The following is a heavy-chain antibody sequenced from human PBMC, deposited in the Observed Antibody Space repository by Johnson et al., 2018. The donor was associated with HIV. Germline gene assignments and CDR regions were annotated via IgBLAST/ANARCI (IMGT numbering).Heavy chain of an antibody. CDR3: ARDFRYSSSWYDAFDI. CDR2: IYSGGST. V-gene: IGHV3-66*01. J-gene: IGHJ3*02. D-gene: IGHD6-13*01. CDR1: GFTVSSNY. Sequence: VQLVESGGGLVQPGGSLRLSCAASGFTVSSNYMSCVRQAPGKGLEWVSVIYSGGSTYYADSVKGRFTISRDNSKNTLYLQMNSLRVEDTAVYYCARDFRYSSSWYDAFDIWGQGTLVTVSS.